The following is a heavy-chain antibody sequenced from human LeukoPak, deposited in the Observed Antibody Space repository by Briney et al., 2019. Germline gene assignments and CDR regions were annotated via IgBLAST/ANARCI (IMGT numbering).Heavy chain of an antibody. CDR1: GYTFTSYY. CDR3: ARITMTTSGWYFDL. Sequence: GASVKLSCKASGYTFTSYYMHWLRQAPGQGLERMGIVHPSGGSTSYAQKFQGRVTMTRDTATSTVYMELSSLRSEDTALYYCARITMTTSGWYFDLWGRGSLVTVSS. CDR2: VHPSGGST. J-gene: IGHJ2*01. D-gene: IGHD3-22*01. V-gene: IGHV1-46*01.